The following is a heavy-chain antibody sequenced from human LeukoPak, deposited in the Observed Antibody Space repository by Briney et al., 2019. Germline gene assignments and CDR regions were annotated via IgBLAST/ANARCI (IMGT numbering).Heavy chain of an antibody. Sequence: GGSLRLSCAASGFTFSSYAMSWVRQAPGKGLEWVSSISSSTSYIYYADSVKGRFTISRDNAKNSLYLQMNSLRAEDTAVFYCARRRDDAFDIWGQGTMVTVSS. J-gene: IGHJ3*02. CDR1: GFTFSSYA. V-gene: IGHV3-21*01. CDR3: ARRRDDAFDI. CDR2: ISSSTSYI.